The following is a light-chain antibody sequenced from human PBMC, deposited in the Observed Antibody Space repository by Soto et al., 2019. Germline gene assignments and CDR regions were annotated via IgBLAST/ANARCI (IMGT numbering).Light chain of an antibody. CDR3: MVRVAPDTYV. V-gene: IGLV8-61*01. Sequence: QAVVTQEPSFSVSPGGTVTLTCGLTSGSVSTDYHPSWYQQTPGQAPRTLIYNTNTRSSGVPNRFSGSIVDNKAALAITGAQAHDESNYNCMVRVAPDTYVFRTGTKLTVL. J-gene: IGLJ1*01. CDR1: SGSVSTDYH. CDR2: NTN.